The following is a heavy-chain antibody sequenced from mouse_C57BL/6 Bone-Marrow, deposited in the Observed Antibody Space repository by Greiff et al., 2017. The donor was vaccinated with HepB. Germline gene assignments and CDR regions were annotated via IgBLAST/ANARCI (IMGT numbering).Heavy chain of an antibody. CDR2: IDPSDSYT. CDR3: ARAHDYGSLYAMDY. Sequence: QVQLQQPGAELVKPGASVKLSCKASGYTFTSYWMQWVKQRPGQGLEWIGEIDPSDSYTNYNQKFKCKATLTVDTSSSTAYMQLSSLTSEDSAVYYCARAHDYGSLYAMDYWGQGTSVTVSS. D-gene: IGHD1-1*01. J-gene: IGHJ4*01. CDR1: GYTFTSYW. V-gene: IGHV1-50*01.